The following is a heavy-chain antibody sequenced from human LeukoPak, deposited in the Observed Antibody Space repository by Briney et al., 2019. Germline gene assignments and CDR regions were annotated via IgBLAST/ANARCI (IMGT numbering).Heavy chain of an antibody. CDR2: INPSGGST. CDR3: ARWLSDKIDSNGYLDY. J-gene: IGHJ4*02. D-gene: IGHD5-18*01. CDR1: GYTFTSYY. V-gene: IGHV1-46*01. Sequence: ASVKVSCKASGYTFTSYYMHWVRQAPGQGLEWMGIINPSGGSTSYAQKFQGRVTMTRDTSTSTVYMELSSLRSEDTAVYYCARWLSDKIDSNGYLDYWGQGTLVAVSS.